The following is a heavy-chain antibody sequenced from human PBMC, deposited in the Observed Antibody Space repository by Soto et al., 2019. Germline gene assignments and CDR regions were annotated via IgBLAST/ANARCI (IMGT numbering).Heavy chain of an antibody. J-gene: IGHJ6*02. CDR1: GGTFSSYA. D-gene: IGHD3-22*01. Sequence: ASVKVSCKTSGGTFSSYAISWVRQAPGQGLEWMGGIIPIFGTANYAQKFQGRVTITADESTSTAYMELSSLRSEDTDVYYCARNLNPDYYDSSGPLDYGKYVWGQGTTVTVSS. CDR3: ARNLNPDYYDSSGPLDYGKYV. V-gene: IGHV1-69*13. CDR2: IIPIFGTA.